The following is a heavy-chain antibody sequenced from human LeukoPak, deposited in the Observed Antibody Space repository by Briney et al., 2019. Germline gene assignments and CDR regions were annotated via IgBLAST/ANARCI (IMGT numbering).Heavy chain of an antibody. D-gene: IGHD4-11*01. CDR1: GFTFSSYA. Sequence: GGSLRLSCAASGFTFSSYAMSWVRQAPGKGLEWVSAISGSGGSTYYADSVKGRFTISRDNSKNTLYLQMNSLRAEDTAVYYCAKGPTFYNYYHMDVWGKGTTVTVSS. CDR3: AKGPTFYNYYHMDV. V-gene: IGHV3-23*01. CDR2: ISGSGGST. J-gene: IGHJ6*03.